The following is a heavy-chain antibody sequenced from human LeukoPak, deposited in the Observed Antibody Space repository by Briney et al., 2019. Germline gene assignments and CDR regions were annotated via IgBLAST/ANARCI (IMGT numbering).Heavy chain of an antibody. CDR1: GGSISSYY. CDR2: IYYSGST. V-gene: IGHV4-59*12. J-gene: IGHJ4*02. CDR3: ARVYYDFWSGYYFDY. D-gene: IGHD3-3*01. Sequence: SETLSLTCTVSGGSISSYYWNWIRQPPGRGLDWIGYIYYSGSTNYNPSLKSRVTISVDTSKNQFSLKLSSVTAADTAVYYCARVYYDFWSGYYFDYWGQGTLVTVSS.